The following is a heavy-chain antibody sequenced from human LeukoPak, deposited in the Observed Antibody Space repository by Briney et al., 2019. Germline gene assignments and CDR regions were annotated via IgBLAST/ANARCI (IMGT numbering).Heavy chain of an antibody. CDR1: GYTFISYG. CDR3: ARDSYGGNWSLGF. CDR2: VNPNNGGT. J-gene: IGHJ4*02. V-gene: IGHV1-2*02. D-gene: IGHD4-23*01. Sequence: ASVKVSCKASGYTFISYGISWVRQAPGQGLEWMGWVNPNNGGTNYAQMFQGRVTMTRDTSINTAYMELSRLRSDDTAVYYCARDSYGGNWSLGFWGQGTLVTVSS.